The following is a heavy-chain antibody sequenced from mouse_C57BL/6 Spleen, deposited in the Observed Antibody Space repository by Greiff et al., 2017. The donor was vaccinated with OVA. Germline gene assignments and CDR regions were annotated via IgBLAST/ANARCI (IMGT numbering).Heavy chain of an antibody. CDR3: ARGYGSSGTHFDY. CDR1: GYTFTSYW. CDR2: IHPNSGST. Sequence: QVQLQQPGAELVKPGASVKLSCKASGYTFTSYWMHWVKQRPGQGLEWIGMIHPNSGSTNYNEKFKSKATLTVDKSSSTAYMQLSSRTSEDSAVYYCARGYGSSGTHFDYWGQGTTLTVSS. D-gene: IGHD1-1*01. V-gene: IGHV1-64*01. J-gene: IGHJ2*01.